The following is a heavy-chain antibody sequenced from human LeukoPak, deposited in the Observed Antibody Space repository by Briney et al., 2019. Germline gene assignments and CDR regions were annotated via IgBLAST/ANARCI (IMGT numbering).Heavy chain of an antibody. J-gene: IGHJ1*01. CDR3: ARVSGPGMNEYYHL. CDR2: INDDGSFR. Sequence: PGGSLRLSCAAAGITFSGAWMHWVRQAPGKGLLWVSRINDDGSFRRYANSVKGRFTISRDNAKNTLFLQMDSLRAEDTAVYYCARVSGPGMNEYYHLWGQGTLVTVSS. CDR1: GITFSGAW. V-gene: IGHV3-74*01. D-gene: IGHD3-10*01.